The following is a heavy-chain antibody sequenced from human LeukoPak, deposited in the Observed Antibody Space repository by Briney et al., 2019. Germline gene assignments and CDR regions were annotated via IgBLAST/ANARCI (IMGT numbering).Heavy chain of an antibody. CDR2: IYYSGST. Sequence: SGTLSLTCTVSGGSISSGGYYWSWIRQHPGKGLEWIGYIYYSGSTYYNPSLKSRVTISVDTSKNQFSLKLSSVTAADTAVYYCARAYPTRYCSGGSCSVNWFDPWGQGTLVTVSS. V-gene: IGHV4-31*03. CDR1: GGSISSGGYY. D-gene: IGHD2-15*01. CDR3: ARAYPTRYCSGGSCSVNWFDP. J-gene: IGHJ5*02.